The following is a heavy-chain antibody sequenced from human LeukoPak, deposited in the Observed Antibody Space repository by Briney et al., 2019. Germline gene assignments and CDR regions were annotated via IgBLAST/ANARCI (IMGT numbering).Heavy chain of an antibody. Sequence: GGSLRPSCAPSGFSFSVYSMSWVRQAPGRGLEWVSSIGGSSPYIYYADSVKGRFTVSRDNAKSSLFLQMNSLRAEDTAVYYCATEVGPRYYYYAMDVWGQGTTVTVSS. V-gene: IGHV3-21*01. CDR3: ATEVGPRYYYYAMDV. J-gene: IGHJ6*02. D-gene: IGHD1-26*01. CDR1: GFSFSVYS. CDR2: IGGSSPYI.